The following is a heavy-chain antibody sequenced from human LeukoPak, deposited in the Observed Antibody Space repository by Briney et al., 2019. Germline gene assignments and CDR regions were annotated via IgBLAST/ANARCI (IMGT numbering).Heavy chain of an antibody. D-gene: IGHD3-10*01. Sequence: PGGSLRLSCAASGLTVSSNYMTWVRQAPGKGLEWIGRIKSKTDGETTNYAEPVRGRFTISRDDSKSAVYLQMNSLKIEDTAVYYCTTDLGTYYHGSQRLIPIDYWGQGTLVTVSS. CDR3: TTDLGTYYHGSQRLIPIDY. CDR2: IKSKTDGETT. J-gene: IGHJ4*02. V-gene: IGHV3-15*01. CDR1: GLTVSSNY.